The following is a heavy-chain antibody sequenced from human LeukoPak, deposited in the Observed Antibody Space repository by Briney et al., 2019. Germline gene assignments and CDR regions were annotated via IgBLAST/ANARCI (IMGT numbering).Heavy chain of an antibody. CDR1: GFTVSNNR. CDR3: VREREGSNSEH. CDR2: IYSDGNT. V-gene: IGHV3-53*01. Sequence: GGSLRLSCAASGFTVSNNRLSWVRQAPGMGLEWVSTIYSDGNTYYPDSVKGRFTISRDGSKNTLYLQLNSLRTEDTAIYYCVREREGSNSEHWGQGTLITVSS. J-gene: IGHJ1*01. D-gene: IGHD1-26*01.